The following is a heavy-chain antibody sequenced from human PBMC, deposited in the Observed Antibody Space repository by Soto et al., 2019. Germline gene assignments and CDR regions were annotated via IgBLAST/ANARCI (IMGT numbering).Heavy chain of an antibody. V-gene: IGHV3-33*01. CDR3: ARDQGGSSGWIQH. D-gene: IGHD6-19*01. Sequence: QVQLVESGGGVVQPGRSLRLSCAASGFTFSSYGMHWVRQAPGKGLEWVAVIWYDGSNKYYADSVKGRFTISRDNSKNTLYLQMNSLRAEDTAVYYCARDQGGSSGWIQHWGQGTLVTVSS. J-gene: IGHJ1*01. CDR2: IWYDGSNK. CDR1: GFTFSSYG.